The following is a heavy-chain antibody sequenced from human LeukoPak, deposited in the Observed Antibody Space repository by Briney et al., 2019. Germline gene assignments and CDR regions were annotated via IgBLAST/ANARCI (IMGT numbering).Heavy chain of an antibody. CDR3: ARYIVGATVPLEAFGI. Sequence: GGSLRLSCAASGFTFSSYSMNWVRQAPGKGLEWVSSISSSSSYIYYADSVKGRFTISRDNAKNSLYLQMNSLRAEDTAVYYCARYIVGATVPLEAFGIWGQGTMVTVSS. CDR1: GFTFSSYS. J-gene: IGHJ3*02. D-gene: IGHD1-26*01. CDR2: ISSSSSYI. V-gene: IGHV3-21*01.